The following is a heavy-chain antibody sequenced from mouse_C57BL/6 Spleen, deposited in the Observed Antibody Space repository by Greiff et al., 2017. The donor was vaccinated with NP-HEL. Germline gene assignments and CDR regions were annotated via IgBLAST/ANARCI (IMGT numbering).Heavy chain of an antibody. Sequence: QVQLQQSGAELVRPGASVKLSCKASGYTFTDYYINWVKQRPGQGLEWIARIYPGSGNTYYNEKFKGKATLTAEKSSSTAYMQLSSLTSEASAVYFCARGGVAYFDYWGQGTTLTVSA. J-gene: IGHJ2*01. V-gene: IGHV1-76*01. D-gene: IGHD1-1*02. CDR3: ARGGVAYFDY. CDR1: GYTFTDYY. CDR2: IYPGSGNT.